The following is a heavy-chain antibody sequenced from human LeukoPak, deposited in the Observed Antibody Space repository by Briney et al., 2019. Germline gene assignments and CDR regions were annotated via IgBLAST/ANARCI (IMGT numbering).Heavy chain of an antibody. Sequence: ASVKVSCKASGYTFTGYYMHWVRQAPGQGLEWMGWINPNSGGTNYAQKFQGWVTMTRDTSISAAYMELSRLRSDDTAVYYCARDSGLDGDSSGYIDYWGQGTLVTVSS. J-gene: IGHJ4*02. CDR2: INPNSGGT. D-gene: IGHD3-22*01. V-gene: IGHV1-2*04. CDR1: GYTFTGYY. CDR3: ARDSGLDGDSSGYIDY.